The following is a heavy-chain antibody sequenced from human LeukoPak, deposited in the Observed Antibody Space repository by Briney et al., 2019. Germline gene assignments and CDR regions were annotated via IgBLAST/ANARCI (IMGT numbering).Heavy chain of an antibody. D-gene: IGHD3-10*01. CDR3: ASNSFDYYGSGSYSVDY. CDR2: MYHTGST. CDR1: GYSMSSGYY. J-gene: IGHJ4*02. V-gene: IGHV4-38-2*02. Sequence: SETLSLTCTVSGYSMSSGYYWGWIRQPPERGLEWIGSMYHTGSTYYNPSLKSRVTISVDTSKNQFSLKLSSVTAADTAVYYCASNSFDYYGSGSYSVDYWGQGTLVTVSS.